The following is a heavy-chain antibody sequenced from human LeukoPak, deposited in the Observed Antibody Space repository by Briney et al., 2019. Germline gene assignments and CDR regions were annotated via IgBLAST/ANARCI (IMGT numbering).Heavy chain of an antibody. D-gene: IGHD6-13*01. CDR3: ARGSTGSWYYYYGMDV. J-gene: IGHJ6*02. CDR2: ISYDGSNK. V-gene: IGHV3-30*04. Sequence: GGSLRLSCAASGFTFSSYAMHWVRQAPGKGLEWVAVISYDGSNKYYADSVKGRFTISRDNSKNTLYLQMNSLRAEDTAVYYCARGSTGSWYYYYGMDVWGQGTTVTVSS. CDR1: GFTFSSYA.